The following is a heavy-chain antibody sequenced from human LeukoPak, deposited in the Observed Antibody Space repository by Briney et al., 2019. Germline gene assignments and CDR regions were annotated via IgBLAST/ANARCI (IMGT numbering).Heavy chain of an antibody. J-gene: IGHJ3*02. D-gene: IGHD2-21*02. Sequence: EGSVRLSCAVSQFTFSDHYMSWIRQAPGKGLEWLSSINSIGCQTNYADSVKGRFTISRDNDKKSLFLHMNNLRAEDTAVYFCARGSFSGFPAVNVTGVQGAFDIWGQGTVVSVS. CDR1: QFTFSDHY. CDR2: INSIGCQT. V-gene: IGHV3-11*05. CDR3: ARGSFSGFPAVNVTGVQGAFDI.